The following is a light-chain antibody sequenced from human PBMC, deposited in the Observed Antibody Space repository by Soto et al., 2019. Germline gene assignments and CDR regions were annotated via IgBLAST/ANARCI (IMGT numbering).Light chain of an antibody. CDR3: QQYDNWPPLT. CDR1: QTVSSN. V-gene: IGKV3-15*01. Sequence: EIVMTQSPATLSVSPGERATLSCRASQTVSSNLAWYQQKPGQAPRLLIYGASTRATGIPARFSGSGSGTEFTLTISGLQSEDFAVYYCQQYDNWPPLTFGGGNKVEI. CDR2: GAS. J-gene: IGKJ4*01.